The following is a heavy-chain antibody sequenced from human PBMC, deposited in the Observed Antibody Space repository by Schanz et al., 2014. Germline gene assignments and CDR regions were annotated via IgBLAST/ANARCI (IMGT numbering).Heavy chain of an antibody. CDR2: ISGTGGDDT. J-gene: IGHJ4*02. D-gene: IGHD3-10*01. V-gene: IGHV3-23*04. CDR3: AKYRRYYRVSGSYRELEY. CDR1: GFSFSDHA. Sequence: EVQLAESGGGLVQPGGSLRLSCSASGFSFSDHAMDWVRQAAGKGLLWVSSISGTGGDDTYYADSVKGRFTISRDNSKNTLYLQMNSLRPEDTAVYYCAKYRRYYRVSGSYRELEYWGQGTLVTVSS.